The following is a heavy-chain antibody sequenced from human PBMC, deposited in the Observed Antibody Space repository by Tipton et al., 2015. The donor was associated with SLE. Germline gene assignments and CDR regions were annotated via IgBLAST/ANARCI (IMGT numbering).Heavy chain of an antibody. D-gene: IGHD5-18*01. V-gene: IGHV3-30*02. CDR2: IRYDGSNK. CDR3: AKDRGYSYGWTFDYYGMDV. CDR1: GFTLSNYG. J-gene: IGHJ6*02. Sequence: SLRLSCAASGFTLSNYGMHWVRQAPGKGLEWVAFIRYDGSNKYYTDSVQGRFTISRDNSENTLYLQMSSLRAEDTAVYYCAKDRGYSYGWTFDYYGMDVWGQGTTVTVSS.